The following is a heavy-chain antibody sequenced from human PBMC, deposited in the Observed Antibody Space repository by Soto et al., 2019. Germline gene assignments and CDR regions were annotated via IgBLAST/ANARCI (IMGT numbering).Heavy chain of an antibody. CDR3: ARDVYSWNSPYYFDY. D-gene: IGHD1-7*01. J-gene: IGHJ4*02. CDR2: ISAYNGNT. Sequence: ASVKVSCKASGYTFTSYDINWVRQATGQGLEWMGWISAYNGNTNYAQKLQGRVTMTTDTSTSTAYMELRSLRSDDTAVYYCARDVYSWNSPYYFDYWGQGTLVTVSS. V-gene: IGHV1-18*01. CDR1: GYTFTSYD.